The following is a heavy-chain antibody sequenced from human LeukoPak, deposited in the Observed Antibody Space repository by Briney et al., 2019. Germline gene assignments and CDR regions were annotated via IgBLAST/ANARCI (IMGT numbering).Heavy chain of an antibody. CDR3: ARAITRYCSGGSCYLIDY. J-gene: IGHJ4*02. V-gene: IGHV3-33*01. CDR2: IWYDGSNK. D-gene: IGHD2-15*01. Sequence: GGSLRLSCAASGFNFSSYGMHWVRQAPGKGLEWVAVIWYDGSNKYYADSVKGRFTISRDNSKNTLYLQMNSLRAEDTAVYYCARAITRYCSGGSCYLIDYWGQGTLVTVSS. CDR1: GFNFSSYG.